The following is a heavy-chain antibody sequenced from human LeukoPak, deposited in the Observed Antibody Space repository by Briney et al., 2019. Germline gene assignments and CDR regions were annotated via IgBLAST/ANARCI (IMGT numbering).Heavy chain of an antibody. CDR1: GFTFSIYA. Sequence: GGSLRLSCAASGFTFSIYAMIWVRQAPGKGLEWVSAISGSGGTAYYADSVKGRFTISRDNSKNTLYLQMNSLRAEDTAVYYCARLSWDSYYFDYWGQGTLVTVTS. D-gene: IGHD3-16*02. CDR2: ISGSGGTA. V-gene: IGHV3-23*01. J-gene: IGHJ4*02. CDR3: ARLSWDSYYFDY.